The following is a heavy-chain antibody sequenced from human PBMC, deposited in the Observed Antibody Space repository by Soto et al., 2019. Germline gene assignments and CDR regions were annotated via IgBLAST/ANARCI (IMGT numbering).Heavy chain of an antibody. CDR1: GFTFSSYA. CDR3: XXXXXXXXADY. CDR2: ISYDGSNK. J-gene: IGHJ4*02. V-gene: IGHV3-30-3*01. Sequence: QVQLVESGGGVVQPGRSLRLSCAASGFTFSSYAMHWVRQAPGKGLEWVAAISYDGSNKYYADSVKGRFTISRDNSKXXXXXXXXXXXXXXXXXXXXXXXXXXXXADYWGQGTLVTVSS.